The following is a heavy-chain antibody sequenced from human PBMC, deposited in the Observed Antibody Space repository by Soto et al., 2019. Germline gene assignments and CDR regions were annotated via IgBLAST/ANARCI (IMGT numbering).Heavy chain of an antibody. D-gene: IGHD3-22*01. CDR1: GGSIRGSY. Sequence: SETLSLTCTVSGGSIRGSYWYWIRQPPGEGLEWIGNLHYSGGTNYNPSLQSRVSISLDMSKNQISLKLVWLTAADTAVYYCARGVDYYNSSGFSPYLDHWGQGTLVTVSS. CDR2: LHYSGGT. J-gene: IGHJ4*02. V-gene: IGHV4-59*01. CDR3: ARGVDYYNSSGFSPYLDH.